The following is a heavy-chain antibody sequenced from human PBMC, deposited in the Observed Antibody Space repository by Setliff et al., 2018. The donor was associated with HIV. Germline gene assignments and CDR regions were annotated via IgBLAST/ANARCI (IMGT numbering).Heavy chain of an antibody. J-gene: IGHJ4*02. D-gene: IGHD1-1*01. CDR2: IHHSGSA. CDR1: GYSISDGYY. CDR3: ARGTTSITFDY. Sequence: PSETLSLTCAVSGYSISDGYYWGWIRQPPGKGPEWIGSIHHSGSAHFNPSLKSRVAMSIDTSKSHFSLNLNSVTAADTAVYYCARGTTSITFDYWSQGTLVTVSS. V-gene: IGHV4-38-2*01.